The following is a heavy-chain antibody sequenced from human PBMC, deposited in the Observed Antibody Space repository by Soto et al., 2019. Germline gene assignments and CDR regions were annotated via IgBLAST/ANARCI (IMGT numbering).Heavy chain of an antibody. CDR2: ISAYNGIT. CDR3: ARDTPPTGTTLGFFYPGMDV. CDR1: GYTFDNYG. Sequence: QVQLVQSGAEVKKPGASVKVSCKASGYTFDNYGISWVRQAPGQGLEWMGWISAYNGITKYAQKFLGRVTMTTDTSTSTAYMELRSLRSDDTAVYFCARDTPPTGTTLGFFYPGMDVWGQGTTVPVSS. J-gene: IGHJ6*02. V-gene: IGHV1-18*01. D-gene: IGHD1-1*01.